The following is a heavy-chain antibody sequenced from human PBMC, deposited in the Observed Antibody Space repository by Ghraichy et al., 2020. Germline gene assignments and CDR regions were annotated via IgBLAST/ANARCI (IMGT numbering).Heavy chain of an antibody. J-gene: IGHJ4*02. CDR2: IYYSGST. CDR1: GGSISSSSYY. Sequence: SETLSLTCTVSGGSISSSSYYWGWIRQPPGKGLEWIGSIYYSGSTYYNPSLKSRVTISVDTSKNQFSLKLSSVTAADTAVYYCARGPGWLRRQTVLRRADRSYYFDYWGQGTLVTVSS. CDR3: ARGPGWLRRQTVLRRADRSYYFDY. V-gene: IGHV4-39*07. D-gene: IGHD5-12*01.